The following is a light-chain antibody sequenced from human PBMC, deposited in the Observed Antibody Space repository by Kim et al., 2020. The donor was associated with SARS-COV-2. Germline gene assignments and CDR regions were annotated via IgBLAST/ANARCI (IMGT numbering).Light chain of an antibody. CDR2: RDS. CDR3: QVWDSSTVV. J-gene: IGLJ2*01. V-gene: IGLV3-9*01. Sequence: SVALGQTATITCGGENSGSKKVHWYQEKPGQAPVLVIYRDSNRASGIPERFSGSKSGNTATLTISRAQAGDEADYYCQVWDSSTVVFGGGTRLTVL. CDR1: NSGSKK.